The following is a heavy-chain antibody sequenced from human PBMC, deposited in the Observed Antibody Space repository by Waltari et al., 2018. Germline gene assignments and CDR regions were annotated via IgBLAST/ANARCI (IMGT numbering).Heavy chain of an antibody. CDR3: ARGRAYDFWSGYSAEPDAFDI. CDR1: EPTFGGYA. Sequence: QVQLEESGGGVVQPGRSLRLSCAASEPTFGGYAMTWFRQAPGKGLEWVAVIAYDGRNKYYADSVKGRFTISRDNSKNTLYLQMNSLRTEDTAVYYCARGRAYDFWSGYSAEPDAFDIWGQGTMVSVSS. V-gene: IGHV3-30*04. D-gene: IGHD3-3*01. CDR2: IAYDGRNK. J-gene: IGHJ3*02.